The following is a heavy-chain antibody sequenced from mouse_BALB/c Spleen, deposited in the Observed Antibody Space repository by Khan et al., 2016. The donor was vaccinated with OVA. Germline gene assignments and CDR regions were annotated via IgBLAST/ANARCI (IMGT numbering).Heavy chain of an antibody. CDR3: TRSGYGSFAY. V-gene: IGHV1S81*02. J-gene: IGHJ3*01. CDR2: INPSNGGS. D-gene: IGHD2-2*01. CDR1: GYTFSSYY. Sequence: QVQLKQSGAELVKTGASVKLSCKASGYTFSSYYLYWVKQRPGQGLEWIGEINPSNGGSNFNEKFKSKATLTVDKSSYTAYMQLSSLTSEDSAGYYCTRSGYGSFAYWGQGTLVTVSA.